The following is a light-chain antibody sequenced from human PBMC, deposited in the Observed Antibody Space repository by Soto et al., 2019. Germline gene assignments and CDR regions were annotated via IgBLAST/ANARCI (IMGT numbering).Light chain of an antibody. Sequence: DIVLTQSPATLSLSPGDRATLSCRASQSVGSSLAWYQQKPGQAPRLLIYDVFNRATDIPARFSGSGSGTDFTLTISSLEPEDCAVYYCQQRTNWPGTFGQGTKVEIK. CDR3: QQRTNWPGT. CDR2: DVF. V-gene: IGKV3-11*01. J-gene: IGKJ1*01. CDR1: QSVGSS.